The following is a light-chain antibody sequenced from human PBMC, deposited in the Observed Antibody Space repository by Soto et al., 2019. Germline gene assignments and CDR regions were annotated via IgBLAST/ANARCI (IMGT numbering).Light chain of an antibody. V-gene: IGKV3-20*01. CDR1: QSVSSSY. CDR3: QQYGSSPRT. CDR2: GAS. J-gene: IGKJ1*01. Sequence: EIVLTQSPGTLSLSPGERATLSCRASQSVSSSYLAWYQQKLGQAPRLLIYGASSRATGIPDRFSGSGSGTDFTLTISRLEPEDFAVYYCQQYGSSPRTFGQGTKVDSK.